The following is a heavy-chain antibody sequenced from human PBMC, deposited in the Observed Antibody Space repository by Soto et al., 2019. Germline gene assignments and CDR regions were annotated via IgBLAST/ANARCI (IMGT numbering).Heavy chain of an antibody. CDR2: ISAYNGNT. CDR1: GYTFTSYC. CDR3: ARDSPDGVVVVAATLFDY. V-gene: IGHV1-18*04. D-gene: IGHD2-15*01. Sequence: ASVKVAFKASGYTFTSYCISWVRQAPGQGLEWMGWISAYNGNTNYAQKLQGRVTMTTDTSTSTAYMELRSLRSDDTAVYYCARDSPDGVVVVAATLFDYWGQGTLVTVSS. J-gene: IGHJ4*02.